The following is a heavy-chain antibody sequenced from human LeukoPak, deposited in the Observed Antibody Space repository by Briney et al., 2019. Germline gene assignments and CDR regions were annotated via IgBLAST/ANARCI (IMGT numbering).Heavy chain of an antibody. CDR3: ARDRYSYDY. J-gene: IGHJ4*02. CDR2: MNPNIGNT. V-gene: IGHV1-8*01. D-gene: IGHD5-18*01. CDR1: GYTFTSYD. Sequence: GASVTVSCKASGYTFTSYDINWVRQATGQGLEWMGWMNPNIGNTAYAHNFQGTVTITRTPSISTAYMELTSLRSEDTAVYYCARDRYSYDYWGQGTLVTVSS.